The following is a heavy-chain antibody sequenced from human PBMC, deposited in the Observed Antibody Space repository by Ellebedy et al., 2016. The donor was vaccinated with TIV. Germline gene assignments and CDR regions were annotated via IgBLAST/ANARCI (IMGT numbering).Heavy chain of an antibody. D-gene: IGHD3-3*01. V-gene: IGHV3-13*01. Sequence: PGGSLRLSCTASGFTFSRYDMHRVRQVPGKGLEWVSVSGTAGETYYSDSVRGRFTISRDNAKNSLYLQLNNVRAGDTALYFCARDRGVTLWYFDLWGRGTPVTVSS. J-gene: IGHJ2*01. CDR1: GFTFSRYD. CDR2: SGTAGET. CDR3: ARDRGVTLWYFDL.